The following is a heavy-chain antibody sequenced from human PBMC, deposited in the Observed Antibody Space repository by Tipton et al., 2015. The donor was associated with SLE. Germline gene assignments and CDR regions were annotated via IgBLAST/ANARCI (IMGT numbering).Heavy chain of an antibody. CDR3: ASGFGELLIPQY. J-gene: IGHJ4*02. Sequence: TLSLTCTVSGASISSYSWSWIRQPPGKGLEWIGYIYYSGSTNYNPSLKSRVSVSIDSSKNQFSLRLSSVTAADTAVYYCASGFGELLIPQYWGQGALVTVSS. CDR1: GASISSYS. D-gene: IGHD3-10*01. V-gene: IGHV4-59*08. CDR2: IYYSGST.